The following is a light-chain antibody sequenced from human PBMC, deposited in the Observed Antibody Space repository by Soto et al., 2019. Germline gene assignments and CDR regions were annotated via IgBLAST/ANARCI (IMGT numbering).Light chain of an antibody. J-gene: IGKJ4*01. CDR1: QTISSW. CDR2: KAS. CDR3: QQYDSYPLT. Sequence: DIQMTQSPSTLSGSVGDSVTITCRASQTISSWLAWYQQKPGKAPKLLIYKASTLKSGVPSRFSGSGSGTEFTLTISSLQPEDFATYYCQQYDSYPLTFGGGTKVDIK. V-gene: IGKV1-5*03.